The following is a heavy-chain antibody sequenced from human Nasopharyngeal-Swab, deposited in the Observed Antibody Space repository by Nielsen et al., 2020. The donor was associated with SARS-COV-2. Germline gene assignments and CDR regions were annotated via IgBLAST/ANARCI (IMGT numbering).Heavy chain of an antibody. D-gene: IGHD2-15*01. CDR1: GGTFSSYA. Sequence: SVKVSCKASGGTFSSYAISWVRQAPGQGLEWMGGIIPIFGTANYAQKFQGRVTITADESTSTAYMELSSLRSEDTAVYYCASLYCSGGSCSVSRDYGWFDPWGQGTLVTVSS. CDR3: ASLYCSGGSCSVSRDYGWFDP. V-gene: IGHV1-69*13. J-gene: IGHJ5*02. CDR2: IIPIFGTA.